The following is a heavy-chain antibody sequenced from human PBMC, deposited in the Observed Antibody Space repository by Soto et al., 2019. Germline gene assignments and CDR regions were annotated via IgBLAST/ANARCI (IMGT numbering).Heavy chain of an antibody. V-gene: IGHV3-48*01. J-gene: IGHJ4*02. CDR2: ISSSSSTI. D-gene: IGHD3-3*01. CDR3: AREHYDFWSGYSNFDY. Sequence: EVQLVESGGGLVQPGGSLRLSCAASGFTFSSYSMNCVRQAPGKGLEWVSYISSSSSTIYYADSVKGRFTISRDNAKNSLYLQMNSLRAEDTAVYYCAREHYDFWSGYSNFDYWGQGTLVTVSS. CDR1: GFTFSSYS.